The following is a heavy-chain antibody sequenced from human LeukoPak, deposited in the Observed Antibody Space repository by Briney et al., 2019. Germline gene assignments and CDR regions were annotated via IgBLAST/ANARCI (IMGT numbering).Heavy chain of an antibody. Sequence: ASVKVSCKASGYTFTGYYMHWVRQAPGQGLEWMGWINPNSGGTNYAQKFQGRVTMTRDTSISTAYMELSRLRSEDAAVYYCARMAVAAAGSFDYWGQGTLVTVSS. V-gene: IGHV1-2*02. J-gene: IGHJ4*02. D-gene: IGHD6-13*01. CDR3: ARMAVAAAGSFDY. CDR2: INPNSGGT. CDR1: GYTFTGYY.